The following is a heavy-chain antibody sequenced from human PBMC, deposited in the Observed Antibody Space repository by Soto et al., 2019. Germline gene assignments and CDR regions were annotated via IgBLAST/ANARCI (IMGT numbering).Heavy chain of an antibody. J-gene: IGHJ5*02. CDR1: GYTFSSYD. V-gene: IGHV1-8*01. Sequence: GASVKVSCKASGYTFSSYDINWVRQATGQGLEWMGWMNPNSGNTGYAQKFQGRVTMTRNTSISTAYMELNSLRSEDTAVYFCARHKGYCSGGSCYERWFDPWGQGTLVTVSS. CDR3: ARHKGYCSGGSCYERWFDP. CDR2: MNPNSGNT. D-gene: IGHD2-15*01.